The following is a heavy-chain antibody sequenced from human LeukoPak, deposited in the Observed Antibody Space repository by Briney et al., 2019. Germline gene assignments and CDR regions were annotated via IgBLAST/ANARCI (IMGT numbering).Heavy chain of an antibody. D-gene: IGHD3-16*01. V-gene: IGHV3-48*03. CDR3: ARDLWGAIES. Sequence: QPGGSLRLSCAASGFTFSSFEMNWVRQAPGKGLEWVSYISTSGKTIYYADSVKGRFSISRDNAKNSLYLQMNSLRAEDTAVYYCARDLWGAIESWGQGTLVTVSS. J-gene: IGHJ5*02. CDR1: GFTFSSFE. CDR2: ISTSGKTI.